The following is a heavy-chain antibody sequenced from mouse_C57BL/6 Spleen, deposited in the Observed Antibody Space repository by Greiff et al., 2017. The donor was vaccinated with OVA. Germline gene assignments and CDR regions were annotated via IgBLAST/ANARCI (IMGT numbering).Heavy chain of an antibody. CDR1: GYTFTNYW. D-gene: IGHD1-1*01. CDR2: IYPGGGYT. CDR3: ARGVDYGSSYGYFDV. J-gene: IGHJ1*03. Sequence: VHLVESGAELVRPGTSVKMSCKASGYTFTNYWIGWAKQRPGHGLEWIGDIYPGGGYTNYNEKFKGKATLTADKSSSTAYMQFSSLTSEDSAIYYCARGVDYGSSYGYFDVWGTGTTVTVSS. V-gene: IGHV1-63*01.